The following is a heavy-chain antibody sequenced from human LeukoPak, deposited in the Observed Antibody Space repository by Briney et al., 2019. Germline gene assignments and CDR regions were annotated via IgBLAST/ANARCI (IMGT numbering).Heavy chain of an antibody. CDR1: GFSLTTGGVG. Sequence: ESGPTLVKPTQTLTLTCTFSGFSLTTGGVGVAWIRQPPGEALEWLALIYWDDDKRYSPSLKSRLTITKDTSKNQVVLTMTNMDPVDTATYYCAHRQAAYCSSTSCHEGAFDIWGQGTMVTVSS. CDR2: IYWDDDK. V-gene: IGHV2-5*02. D-gene: IGHD2-2*01. CDR3: AHRQAAYCSSTSCHEGAFDI. J-gene: IGHJ3*02.